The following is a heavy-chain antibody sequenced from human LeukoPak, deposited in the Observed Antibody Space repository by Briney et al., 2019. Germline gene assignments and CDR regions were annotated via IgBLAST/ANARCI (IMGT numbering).Heavy chain of an antibody. Sequence: SQTLSLTCAISGDSVSDKSGGWSWIRQSPSRGLEWLGRTYYRSEWYTEYAVSVKSRITINPDTSKNQFSLQLNSVTPEDTAVYYCARGSYTSTWFWGQGTLVTVSS. CDR1: GDSVSDKSGG. J-gene: IGHJ4*02. D-gene: IGHD6-13*01. CDR2: TYYRSEWYT. CDR3: ARGSYTSTWF. V-gene: IGHV6-1*01.